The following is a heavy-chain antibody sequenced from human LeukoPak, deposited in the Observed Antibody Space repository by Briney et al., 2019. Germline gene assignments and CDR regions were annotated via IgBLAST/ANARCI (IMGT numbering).Heavy chain of an antibody. V-gene: IGHV1-2*02. CDR3: ASEGLLWFGEFRTSQNWFDP. CDR1: GYTFTGYY. J-gene: IGHJ5*02. D-gene: IGHD3-10*01. Sequence: GASVKVSCKASGYTFTGYYMHWVRQAPGQGLEWMGWINPNSGGTNFAQKFQGRVTMTRDTSISTAYMELSRLRSDDTAVYYCASEGLLWFGEFRTSQNWFDPWGQGTLVTVSS. CDR2: INPNSGGT.